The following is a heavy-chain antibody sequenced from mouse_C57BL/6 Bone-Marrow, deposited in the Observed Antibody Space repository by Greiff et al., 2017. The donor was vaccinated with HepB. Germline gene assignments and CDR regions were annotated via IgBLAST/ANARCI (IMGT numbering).Heavy chain of an antibody. CDR3: ARPHRSEEEFAY. Sequence: QVQLQQPGAELVKPGASVKLSCKASGYTFTSYWMHWVKQRPGRGLEWIGRIDPNSGGTKYNEKFKSKATLTVDKHSSAAYMQLSSLTTEDSAVYDCARPHRSEEEFAYWGQGTLVTVSA. CDR2: IDPNSGGT. CDR1: GYTFTSYW. J-gene: IGHJ3*01. V-gene: IGHV1-62-3*01.